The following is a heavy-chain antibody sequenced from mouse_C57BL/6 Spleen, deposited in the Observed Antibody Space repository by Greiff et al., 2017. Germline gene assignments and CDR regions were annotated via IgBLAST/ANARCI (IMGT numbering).Heavy chain of an antibody. V-gene: IGHV14-3*01. Sequence: VQLKESVAELVRPGASVKLSCTASGFNIKHTYMHWVKQRPQQGLEWIGRIDPANGNTIYAPKFQGKATVTADTSSNTADLQLSSLTSEDTAIYYCAREIGVGGGYWSQGTTLTITT. CDR2: IDPANGNT. CDR1: GFNIKHTY. J-gene: IGHJ2*01. D-gene: IGHD1-1*01. CDR3: AREIGVGGGY.